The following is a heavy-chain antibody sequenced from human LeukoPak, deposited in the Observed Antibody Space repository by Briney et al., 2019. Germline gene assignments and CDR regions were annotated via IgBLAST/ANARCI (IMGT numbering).Heavy chain of an antibody. V-gene: IGHV4-39*01. CDR1: SGSISISSYY. CDR3: AILQGWFDP. CDR2: IYYTGST. J-gene: IGHJ5*02. Sequence: PSQTLALTCTTSSGSISISSYYWGWSRQPPGKGREWIGDIYYTGSTYYNPGLKSRVTISVDTSKNQFSLKLSSVTAADTAVYYCAILQGWFDPWGQGTLVTVST.